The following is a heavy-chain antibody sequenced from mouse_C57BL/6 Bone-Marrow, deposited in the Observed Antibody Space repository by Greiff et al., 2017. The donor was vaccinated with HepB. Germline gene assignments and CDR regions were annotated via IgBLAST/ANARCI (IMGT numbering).Heavy chain of an antibody. D-gene: IGHD2-3*01. CDR3: ARRGLLFDGYPAWFAY. J-gene: IGHJ3*01. CDR1: GYTFTTYP. V-gene: IGHV1-47*01. CDR2: FHPYNDDT. Sequence: VKLQESGAELVKPGASVKMSCKASGYTFTTYPIEWMKQNHGKSLEWIGNFHPYNDDTKYNEKFKGKATLTVEKSSSTVYLELSRLTSDDSAVYYCARRGLLFDGYPAWFAYWGQGTLVTVSA.